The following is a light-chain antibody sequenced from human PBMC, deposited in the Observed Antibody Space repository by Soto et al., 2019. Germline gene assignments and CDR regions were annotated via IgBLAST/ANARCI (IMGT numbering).Light chain of an antibody. V-gene: IGKV1-33*01. CDR3: QQYDNLPPELT. J-gene: IGKJ4*01. Sequence: DIQMIQSPSSLSASVGDRVTITCQASQDSSNYLNWYQQKPGKAPKLLIYDASNLETGVPSRFSGSGSGTDFTFTISSLQPEDIATYYCQQYDNLPPELTFGGGTKVDIK. CDR1: QDSSNY. CDR2: DAS.